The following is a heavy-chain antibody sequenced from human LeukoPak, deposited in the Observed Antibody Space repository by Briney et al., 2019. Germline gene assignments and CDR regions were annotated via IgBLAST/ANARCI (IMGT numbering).Heavy chain of an antibody. CDR2: IGVGGDT. CDR1: GPNFSKND. D-gene: IGHD4-11*01. V-gene: IGHV3-13*01. CDR3: AKAFDYNGLRGEGGSFDC. J-gene: IGHJ4*02. Sequence: GRSLRLSCVAAGPNFSKNDIRWVRQPAKRGIEWVSAIGVGGDTYYADPVKGRFTISRENGKNSVYLQMNSLRAGGTAVYFCAKAFDYNGLRGEGGSFDCWGQGALVTVSS.